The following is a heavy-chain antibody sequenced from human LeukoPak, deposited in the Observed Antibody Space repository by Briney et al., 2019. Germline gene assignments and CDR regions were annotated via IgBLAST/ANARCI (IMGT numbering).Heavy chain of an antibody. CDR3: ARAYDSSGSFDY. D-gene: IGHD3-22*01. V-gene: IGHV4-34*01. J-gene: IGHJ4*02. CDR2: INHSGST. Sequence: PSETLSLTCAVSGGSFSGYYWSWIRQPPGKGLEWIGEINHSGSTNYNPSLKSRVTISVDTSKNQFSLKLSSVTAADTAVYYCARAYDSSGSFDYWGQGTLVTVSS. CDR1: GGSFSGYY.